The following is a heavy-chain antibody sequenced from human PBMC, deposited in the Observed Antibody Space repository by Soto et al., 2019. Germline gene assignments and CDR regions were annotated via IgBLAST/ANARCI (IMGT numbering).Heavy chain of an antibody. J-gene: IGHJ4*02. CDR3: ARDKGSNDY. Sequence: QVQLVQSGAEVKKPGASVKVSCKTSGYTFNIFGISWVRQAPGQGLEWMGWISGYNGNTAYEPNVQDRITMTTDTSTSTAYMELRSLRSADTAVYYCARDKGSNDYWGQGTLITVSS. V-gene: IGHV1-18*01. CDR1: GYTFNIFG. CDR2: ISGYNGNT.